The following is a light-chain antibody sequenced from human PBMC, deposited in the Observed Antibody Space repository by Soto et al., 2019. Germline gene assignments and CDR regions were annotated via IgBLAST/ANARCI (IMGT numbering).Light chain of an antibody. CDR3: LQYDNWPRT. J-gene: IGKJ1*01. CDR2: SAS. Sequence: EIVMTQSPATLSVSPGETATLSCRASQSVSSDLAWYQQKPGQSPRLRIYSASTRATGIPARFSGSGFGTEFSRIISSLQSEDFALYCCLQYDNWPRTFGQGTRVEIK. V-gene: IGKV3-15*01. CDR1: QSVSSD.